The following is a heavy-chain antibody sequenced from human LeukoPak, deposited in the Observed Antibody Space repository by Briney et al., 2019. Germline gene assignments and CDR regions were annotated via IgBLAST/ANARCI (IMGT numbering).Heavy chain of an antibody. V-gene: IGHV3-7*03. CDR1: GFTISSYW. J-gene: IGHJ4*02. CDR2: IKQDGSEE. CDR3: ARRYFDY. Sequence: PGGSLRLSCEASGFTISSYWMHWVRQAPGKGLEWVANIKQDGSEEYYVDFVKGRFTISRDNAKNSLYLQMNSLRAEDTAVYYCARRYFDYWGQGILVTVSS.